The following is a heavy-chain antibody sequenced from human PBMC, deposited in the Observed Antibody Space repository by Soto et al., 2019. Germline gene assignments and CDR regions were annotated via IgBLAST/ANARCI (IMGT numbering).Heavy chain of an antibody. D-gene: IGHD6-19*01. V-gene: IGHV3-23*01. CDR3: ASPSSGWYYYGMDV. J-gene: IGHJ6*02. CDR2: ISASGAAT. CDR1: EFTFSNYA. Sequence: EVQLLESGGGLVQPGGSLRLSCTASEFTFSNYAMSWVRQAPGKGLEWVSAISASGAATYYVDSVKGRFTISRDNAKNSLYLQMNSLRAEDTAVYYCASPSSGWYYYGMDVWGQGTTVTVSS.